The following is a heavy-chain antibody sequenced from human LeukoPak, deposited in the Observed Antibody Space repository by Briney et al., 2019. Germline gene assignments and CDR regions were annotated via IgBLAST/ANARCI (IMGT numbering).Heavy chain of an antibody. V-gene: IGHV4-39*07. D-gene: IGHD6-25*01. CDR1: GGSISSSTYY. CDR2: IYYSGST. J-gene: IGHJ4*02. Sequence: SETLSLTCTVSGGSISSSTYYWGWIRQPPGKGLEWIGTIYYSGSTNYNPSLRSRVTISVDTSKNQFSLKLSSVTAADTAVYYCARGIAASGYWGQGTLVTVSS. CDR3: ARGIAASGY.